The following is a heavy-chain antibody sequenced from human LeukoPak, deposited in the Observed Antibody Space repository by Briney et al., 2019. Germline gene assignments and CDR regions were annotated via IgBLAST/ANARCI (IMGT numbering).Heavy chain of an antibody. D-gene: IGHD1-26*01. V-gene: IGHV3-21*01. J-gene: IGHJ4*02. CDR2: IGSSSNSI. CDR1: GFTFSSYS. Sequence: GGSLRLSCAASGFTFSSYSVNWVRQAPGKGLEWVSSIGSSSNSIYYTDSVKGRFTISRDNAKNSLYLQMNSLRAEDTAVYYCARELPTEAFDYWGQGTLVTVSS. CDR3: ARELPTEAFDY.